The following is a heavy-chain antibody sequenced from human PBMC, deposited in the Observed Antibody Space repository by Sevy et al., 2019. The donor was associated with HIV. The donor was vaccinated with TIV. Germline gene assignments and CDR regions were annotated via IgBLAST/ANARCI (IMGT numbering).Heavy chain of an antibody. D-gene: IGHD5-12*01. CDR3: AKAGATKDGMDV. J-gene: IGHJ6*02. CDR2: ISGSGGST. V-gene: IGHV3-23*01. CDR1: GFIFRSYA. Sequence: GGSVRLSCAASGFIFRSYAMSWVRQAPGKGLEWVSGISGSGGSTYYADSVKGRFTISRDNFKNTLYLQMNSLRAEDTAVYYCAKAGATKDGMDVWGQGTTVTVSS.